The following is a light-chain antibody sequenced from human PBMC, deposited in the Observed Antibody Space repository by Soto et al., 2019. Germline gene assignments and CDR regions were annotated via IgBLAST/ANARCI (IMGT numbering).Light chain of an antibody. CDR3: CTYAGSSTF. J-gene: IGLJ1*01. CDR1: SSDVGSYNL. CDR2: EVS. V-gene: IGLV2-23*02. Sequence: QSVLTQHASVSGSPGQSITISCTGTSSDVGSYNLVSWYQQHPGKAPKLMIYEVSKRPSGVSNRFSGSKSGNTASLTISGLQAEDEADYYCCTYAGSSTFFGTGTKVTVL.